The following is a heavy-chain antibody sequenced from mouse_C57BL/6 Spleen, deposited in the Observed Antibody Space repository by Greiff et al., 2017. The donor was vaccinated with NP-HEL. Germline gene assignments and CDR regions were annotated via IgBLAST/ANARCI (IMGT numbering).Heavy chain of an antibody. V-gene: IGHV1-26*01. CDR2: INPNNGGT. CDR1: GYTFTDYY. D-gene: IGHD1-1*01. Sequence: EVKLQQSGPELVKPGASVKISCKASGYTFTDYYMNWVKQSHGKSLEWIGDINPNNGGTSYNQKFKGKATLTVDKSSSTAYMELRSLTSEDSAVYYCALITTVVAREDWGQGTTLTVSS. CDR3: ALITTVVARED. J-gene: IGHJ2*01.